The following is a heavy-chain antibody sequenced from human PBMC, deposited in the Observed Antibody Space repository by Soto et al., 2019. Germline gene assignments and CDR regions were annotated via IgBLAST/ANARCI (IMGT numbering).Heavy chain of an antibody. CDR1: GFTFSNYA. D-gene: IGHD3-10*01. CDR3: AKDMRSSQGGSYAAEL. V-gene: IGHV3-9*01. CDR2: ISWNSGNI. Sequence: EVQLWESGGGLVQPGGSLRLSCAASGFTFSNYAMSWVRQAPGKGLEWVSAISWNSGNIGYADSVKGRFTISRDNAKNSLYLQMNSLRTEDTAFYFCAKDMRSSQGGSYAAELWGQGTLVTVSS. J-gene: IGHJ4*02.